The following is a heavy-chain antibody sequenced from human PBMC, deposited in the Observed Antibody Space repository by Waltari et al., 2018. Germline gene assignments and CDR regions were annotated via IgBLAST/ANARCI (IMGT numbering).Heavy chain of an antibody. CDR1: GGSISRSSYY. CDR2: IYYSGST. D-gene: IGHD6-13*01. J-gene: IGHJ1*01. V-gene: IGHV4-39*01. Sequence: QLQLQESGPGLVKPSETLSLTCTVSGGSISRSSYYWGWIRQPPGKGLEWIGSIYYSGSTYYNPSLKSRVTISVDTSKNQFSLKLSSVTAADTAVYYCARGGSSWPGAEYFQHWGQGTLVTVSS. CDR3: ARGGSSWPGAEYFQH.